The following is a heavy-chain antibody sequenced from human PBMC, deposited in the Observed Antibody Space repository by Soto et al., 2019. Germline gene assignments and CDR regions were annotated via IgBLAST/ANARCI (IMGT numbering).Heavy chain of an antibody. D-gene: IGHD2-21*02. Sequence: PGKSLKISCKGSGYSFTSYWIGWVRQMPGKGLEWMGIIYPGDSDTRYSPSFQGQVTISADKSISTAYLQWSSLKASDTAMYYCARNRGVGGGWYSRDWFDPWGQGTLVTVSS. J-gene: IGHJ5*02. V-gene: IGHV5-51*03. CDR2: IYPGDSDT. CDR3: ARNRGVGGGWYSRDWFDP. CDR1: GYSFTSYW.